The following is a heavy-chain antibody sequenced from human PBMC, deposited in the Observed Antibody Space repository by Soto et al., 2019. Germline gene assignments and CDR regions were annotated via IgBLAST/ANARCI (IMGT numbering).Heavy chain of an antibody. D-gene: IGHD6-19*01. J-gene: IGHJ4*02. CDR1: GFSFSDYA. V-gene: IGHV3-23*01. CDR2: TSATGGST. Sequence: EVQLLDSGGGLVQPGGSLRLSCAASGFSFSDYAMNWVRQAPGKGLEWVSETSATGGSTFYADFVKGRFTISRDNSKNTLYLHLTSLRDEDTARYYCAKASSAWYDSKSYYFDDWGPGTLVTVSS. CDR3: AKASSAWYDSKSYYFDD.